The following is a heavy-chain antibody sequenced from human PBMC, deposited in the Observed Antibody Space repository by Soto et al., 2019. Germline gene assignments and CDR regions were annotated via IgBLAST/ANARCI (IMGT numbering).Heavy chain of an antibody. CDR2: INPGGGYT. Sequence: QVQLVQSGAEVKKPEASVKVSCKTSGYTFTHYYMHWVRLAPGQGLEWMGVINPGGGYTTYAQKFQGRVTMTRDTSTSTVYMELSSLKSEDTAVYYCGREYFDSRGTPPGDWGQGTLVTVSS. D-gene: IGHD3-22*01. CDR1: GYTFTHYY. V-gene: IGHV1-46*01. CDR3: GREYFDSRGTPPGD. J-gene: IGHJ4*02.